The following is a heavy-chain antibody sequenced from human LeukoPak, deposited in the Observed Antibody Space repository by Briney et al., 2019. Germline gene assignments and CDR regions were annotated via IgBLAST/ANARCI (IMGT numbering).Heavy chain of an antibody. CDR1: GFTFSSYA. V-gene: IGHV3-23*01. D-gene: IGHD3-10*01. J-gene: IGHJ4*02. Sequence: GGSLRLSCAASGFTFSSYAMSWVRQAPGKGLEWVSALRGSGGSTYYADSVKGRFTISRDNSKNTLYLQMNSLRAEDTAVYYCAKDTNRRITMVRGVIFDYWGQGTLVTVSS. CDR2: LRGSGGST. CDR3: AKDTNRRITMVRGVIFDY.